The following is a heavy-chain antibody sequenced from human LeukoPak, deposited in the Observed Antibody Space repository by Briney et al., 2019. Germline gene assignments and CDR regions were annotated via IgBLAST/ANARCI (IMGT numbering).Heavy chain of an antibody. D-gene: IGHD3-22*01. CDR3: TTTAHSDSCGTY. V-gene: IGHV3-15*01. J-gene: IGHJ4*02. CDR2: IKSKTDGGTT. Sequence: KPGGSLRLSCAASGFTFSDAWMSWVRQAPGKGLEWVGRIKSKTDGGTTDYAAPVKGRFTISTDDSKNTLYLQMDSLKTEDTAVYYCTTTAHSDSCGTYWGQGTLVTVSS. CDR1: GFTFSDAW.